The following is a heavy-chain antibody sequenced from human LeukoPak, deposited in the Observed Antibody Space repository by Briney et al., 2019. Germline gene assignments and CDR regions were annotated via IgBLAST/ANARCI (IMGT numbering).Heavy chain of an antibody. J-gene: IGHJ4*02. V-gene: IGHV3-23*01. Sequence: GGSLRLSCAASGFTFSSYAMSWVRQAPGKGLEWVSAISGSGGSTYYADSVKGRFTISRDNSKNTLYLQINSLRAEDTAVYYCAKDCGGDCYSDPIDYWGQGTLVTVSS. D-gene: IGHD2-21*02. CDR1: GFTFSSYA. CDR3: AKDCGGDCYSDPIDY. CDR2: ISGSGGST.